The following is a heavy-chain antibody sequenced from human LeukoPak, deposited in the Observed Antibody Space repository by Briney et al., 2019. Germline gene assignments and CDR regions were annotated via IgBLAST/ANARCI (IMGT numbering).Heavy chain of an antibody. CDR3: ARGVAYYDYVWGSYPPFDY. CDR2: IYYSGST. J-gene: IGHJ4*02. CDR1: GGSISSSSYY. V-gene: IGHV4-39*07. Sequence: PSETLSLTCTVSGGSISSSSYYWGWIRQPPGKGLEWIGSIYYSGSTYYNPSLKSRVTISVDTSKNQFSLKLSSVTAADTAVYYCARGVAYYDYVWGSYPPFDYWGQGTLVTVSS. D-gene: IGHD3-16*02.